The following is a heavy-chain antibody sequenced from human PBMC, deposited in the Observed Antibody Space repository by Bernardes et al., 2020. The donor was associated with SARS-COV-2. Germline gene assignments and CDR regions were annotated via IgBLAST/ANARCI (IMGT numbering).Heavy chain of an antibody. CDR3: AVYHRSSGTYYFDY. Sequence: SETLSLTCTVSGGSISSSSYYWGWIRQPPGKGLEWIGNIFFGGSSYYNPSLKSRVTISGDRSRNQFSLQLSSVTAADTAVYFCAVYHRSSGTYYFDYWGQGILVTVSS. V-gene: IGHV4-39*01. D-gene: IGHD1-26*01. J-gene: IGHJ4*02. CDR2: IFFGGSS. CDR1: GGSISSSSYY.